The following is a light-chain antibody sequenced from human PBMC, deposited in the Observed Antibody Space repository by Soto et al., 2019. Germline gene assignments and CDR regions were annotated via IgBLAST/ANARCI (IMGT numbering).Light chain of an antibody. CDR1: QSLSSN. Sequence: VALSLYKGEGATLSCRASQSLSSNLAWYQQKPGQAPRLLIYGASTRATGIPARFSGSGSGTEFTLTISILQSERFAVYYCRQDNNWPRTFGQGT. V-gene: IGKV3-15*01. J-gene: IGKJ1*01. CDR3: RQDNNWPRT. CDR2: GAS.